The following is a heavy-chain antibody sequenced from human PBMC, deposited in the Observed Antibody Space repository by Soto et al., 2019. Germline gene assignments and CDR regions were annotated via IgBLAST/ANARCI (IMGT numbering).Heavy chain of an antibody. V-gene: IGHV1-18*01. D-gene: IGHD6-19*01. CDR2: ISAYNGNT. CDR3: ARVQSLGSQWLVLSYYYGMDV. CDR1: GYTFTSYG. Sequence: GASVKVSCKASGYTFTSYGISWVRQAPGQGLEWMGWISAYNGNTNYAQKLQGRVTMTTDTSTSTAYMELRSLRSDDTAVYYCARVQSLGSQWLVLSYYYGMDVWGQGTTVTVSS. J-gene: IGHJ6*02.